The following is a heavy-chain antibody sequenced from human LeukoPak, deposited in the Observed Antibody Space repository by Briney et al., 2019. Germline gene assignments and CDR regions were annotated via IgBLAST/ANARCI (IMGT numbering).Heavy chain of an antibody. Sequence: GGSLRLSCAASGFTFSSYSMNWVRQAPGKGLEWASSISSSSSYIYYADSVKGRFTISRDNAKNSLYLQMNSLRAEDTAVYYCARDGYSYGTAHDYWGQGTLVTVSS. V-gene: IGHV3-21*01. D-gene: IGHD5-18*01. CDR3: ARDGYSYGTAHDY. J-gene: IGHJ4*02. CDR2: ISSSSSYI. CDR1: GFTFSSYS.